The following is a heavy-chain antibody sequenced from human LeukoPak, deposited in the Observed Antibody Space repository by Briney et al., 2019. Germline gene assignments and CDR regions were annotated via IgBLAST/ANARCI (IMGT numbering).Heavy chain of an antibody. D-gene: IGHD3-10*01. CDR2: IHYTEST. V-gene: IGHV4-59*01. Sequence: PSETLSLTCTVSGGSISSYNWSWIRQSPGTGRECVGYIHYTESTNYNPSLKSRDIISVETSKNQFSLKLKSVTAADTAVYYCARGGYYGSGNDFRFDPWGQGTLVTVSS. J-gene: IGHJ5*02. CDR3: ARGGYYGSGNDFRFDP. CDR1: GGSISSYN.